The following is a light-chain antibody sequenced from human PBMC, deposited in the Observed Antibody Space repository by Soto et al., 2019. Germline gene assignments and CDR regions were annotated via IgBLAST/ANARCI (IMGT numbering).Light chain of an antibody. V-gene: IGLV2-8*01. Sequence: QSALAQPPSASGSPGQSVTISCTGSGSDIGAYNFVSWYQQHPGKAPKLMIFGVTERPSGVPDRFSGSKSGNTASLTVSGLQAEDEADYYCSSYTITSTYVFGTGTKVTV. CDR3: SSYTITSTYV. CDR1: GSDIGAYNF. J-gene: IGLJ1*01. CDR2: GVT.